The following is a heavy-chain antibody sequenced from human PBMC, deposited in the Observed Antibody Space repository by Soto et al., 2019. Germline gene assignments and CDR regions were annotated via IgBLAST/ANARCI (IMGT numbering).Heavy chain of an antibody. CDR2: IYYNGFS. J-gene: IGHJ5*02. D-gene: IGHD3-3*01. V-gene: IGHV4-39*02. Sequence: QLQLQESGPGRVKPSETLSLTCTVSGGSISSRNYYWGWVRQPPGKGLEWIGSIYYNGFSYYNPSLMTRVTISVDTSKNPFSLKVRSVTATDTAVYYCARPSDFWSDSSSFDPWGQGTLVTVSS. CDR1: GGSISSRNYY. CDR3: ARPSDFWSDSSSFDP.